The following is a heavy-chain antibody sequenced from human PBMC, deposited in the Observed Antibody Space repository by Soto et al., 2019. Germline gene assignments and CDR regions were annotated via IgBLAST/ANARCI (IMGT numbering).Heavy chain of an antibody. D-gene: IGHD2-2*02. V-gene: IGHV1-18*01. CDR2: ISAYNGNT. CDR1: GYTFTSYG. J-gene: IGHJ5*02. Sequence: QVQLVQSGAEVKKPGASVKVSCKASGYTFTSYGISWVRQAPGQGLEWMGWISAYNGNTNYAQKLQGRVTMTTDTSTSTAYMELRSLRSDDTAVYYCARGAGVKADCSSTSCYTSWFDPWGQGTLVTVSS. CDR3: ARGAGVKADCSSTSCYTSWFDP.